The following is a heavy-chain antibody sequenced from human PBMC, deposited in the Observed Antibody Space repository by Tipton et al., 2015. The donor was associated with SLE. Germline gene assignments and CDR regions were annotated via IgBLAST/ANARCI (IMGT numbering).Heavy chain of an antibody. D-gene: IGHD1-20*01. Sequence: SLRLSCAASGFTFSSYCMHWVRQAPGKGLEWVAVIWYDGSNKYYADSVKGRFTISRDNSKNTLYLQMNSLRAEDTAVYYCARRGLTFNYYYYMAVCGKGTTVTVSS. J-gene: IGHJ6*03. CDR2: IWYDGSNK. CDR1: GFTFSSYC. CDR3: ARRGLTFNYYYYMAV. V-gene: IGHV3-33*01.